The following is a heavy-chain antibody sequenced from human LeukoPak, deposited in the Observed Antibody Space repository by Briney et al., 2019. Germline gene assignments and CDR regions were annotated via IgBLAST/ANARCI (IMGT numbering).Heavy chain of an antibody. D-gene: IGHD6-19*01. CDR2: IGIRGDT. CDR3: ARDGIQVSGIDEFDY. Sequence: TGGSLRLSCAASGFTFIDYDMHWVRQVIGKGLEWVSAIGIRGDTHYSGSVKGRFTISRENAESSLYLQMNSLRAEDTAVYYCARDGIQVSGIDEFDYWGQGTLVTVSS. V-gene: IGHV3-13*01. CDR1: GFTFIDYD. J-gene: IGHJ4*02.